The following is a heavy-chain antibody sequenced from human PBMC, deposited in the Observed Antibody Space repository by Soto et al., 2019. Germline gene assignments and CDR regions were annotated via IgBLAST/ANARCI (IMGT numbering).Heavy chain of an antibody. CDR2: INPSGGST. CDR1: GYTFTSYY. CDR3: ARTVVGGVIVVVPAARMTIHEYWFDP. D-gene: IGHD2-2*01. J-gene: IGHJ5*02. V-gene: IGHV1-46*03. Sequence: QVQLVQSGAEVKKPGASVKVSCKASGYTFTSYYMHWVRQAPGQGLEWMGIINPSGGSTSYAQEFQGRVNKTRDTSTSTVYMELSSLRSEDTAVYYCARTVVGGVIVVVPAARMTIHEYWFDPWGQGTLVTVSS.